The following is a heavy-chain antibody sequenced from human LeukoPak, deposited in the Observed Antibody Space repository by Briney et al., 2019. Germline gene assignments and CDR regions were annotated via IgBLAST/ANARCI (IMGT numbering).Heavy chain of an antibody. CDR3: ERECQELSGVGATGVFDY. V-gene: IGHV4-31*03. CDR2: IYNSGSA. CDR1: GGSISSGCYY. Sequence: PSETLSLTCTVSGGSISSGCYYWSCIRQHPGKGLEWKGYIYNSGSAYYNPSLKSRVTISVDTSKNQFSLRLSSVTAADTAVYYCERECQELSGVGATGVFDYWGQGTLVTVSS. J-gene: IGHJ4*02. D-gene: IGHD1-26*01.